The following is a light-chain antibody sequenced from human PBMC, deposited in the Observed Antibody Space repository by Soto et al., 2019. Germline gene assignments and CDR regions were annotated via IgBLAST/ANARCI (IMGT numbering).Light chain of an antibody. CDR2: AVS. CDR3: QQSHSNPRT. CDR1: QSVSRY. Sequence: DIQMTQSPSSLSASVGDRVTITCRASQSVSRYLNWYQQKPGKAPNLLIYAVSTLESRVPSRFSGSGSGTDFTLPISSLQPEDFATYYCQQSHSNPRTFGQGTKVEIK. V-gene: IGKV1-39*01. J-gene: IGKJ1*01.